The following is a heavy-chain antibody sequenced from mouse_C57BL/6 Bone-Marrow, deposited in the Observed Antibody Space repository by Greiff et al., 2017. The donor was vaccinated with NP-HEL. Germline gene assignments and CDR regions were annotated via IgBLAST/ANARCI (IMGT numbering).Heavy chain of an antibody. CDR2: IYPRSGNT. V-gene: IGHV1-81*01. D-gene: IGHD2-3*01. J-gene: IGHJ3*01. Sequence: QVQLKESGAELARPGASVKLSCKASGYTFTSYGISWVKQRTGQGLEWIGEIYPRSGNTYYNEKFKGKATLTADKSSSTAYMELRSLTSEDSAVYFCARGWLLPPAYWGQGTLVTVSA. CDR1: GYTFTSYG. CDR3: ARGWLLPPAY.